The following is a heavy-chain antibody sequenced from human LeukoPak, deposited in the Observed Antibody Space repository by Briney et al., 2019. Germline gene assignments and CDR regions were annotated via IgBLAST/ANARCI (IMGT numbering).Heavy chain of an antibody. J-gene: IGHJ4*02. CDR3: ARRTYYYDSSSYEGYYFDY. CDR1: GYSFTSYW. Sequence: GESLKISGKGSGYSFTSYWIGWVRQMPVKGLEWMSIIYLGDSNTRYSPSFQGQVTIPANKTISTAYLQGSIVQASDTAMDYGARRTYYYDSSSYEGYYFDYWGQGTLVTVSS. D-gene: IGHD3-22*01. CDR2: IYLGDSNT. V-gene: IGHV5-51*01.